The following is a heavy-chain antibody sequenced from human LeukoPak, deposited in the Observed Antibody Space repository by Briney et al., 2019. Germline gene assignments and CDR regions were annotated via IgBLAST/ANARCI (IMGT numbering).Heavy chain of an antibody. J-gene: IGHJ4*02. CDR2: ISGSGSTI. CDR3: ARAEIRNAFFFDG. D-gene: IGHD3-3*01. Sequence: GGSLRLSCAASGFTFSSYEMNWVRQAPGKGLEWVSDISGSGSTIYYADSVKGRFTISRDNAKNSLSLQLNSLRAEDAGIYYCARAEIRNAFFFDGWGQGTLVTVSS. V-gene: IGHV3-48*03. CDR1: GFTFSSYE.